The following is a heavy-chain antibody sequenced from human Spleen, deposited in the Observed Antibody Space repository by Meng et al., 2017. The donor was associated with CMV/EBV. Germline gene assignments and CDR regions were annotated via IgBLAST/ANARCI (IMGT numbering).Heavy chain of an antibody. Sequence: GESLKISCEASGFTFSTYGMHWVRQAPGKGLEWVAFIRYNGRNKYSADSVKGRFTISRDNSKNTLYFQMNSLRVEDTAVYYCAKDRSVGDFWSGYPHEDYGMDVWGQGTTVNVSS. CDR2: IRYNGRNK. CDR3: AKDRSVGDFWSGYPHEDYGMDV. D-gene: IGHD3-3*01. V-gene: IGHV3-30*02. J-gene: IGHJ6*02. CDR1: GFTFSTYG.